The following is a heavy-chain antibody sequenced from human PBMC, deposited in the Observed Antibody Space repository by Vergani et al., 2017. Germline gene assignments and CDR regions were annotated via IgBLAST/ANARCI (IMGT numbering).Heavy chain of an antibody. J-gene: IGHJ4*02. Sequence: QVQVVQSGAEVKKSGASVKVSCKTSGYTFSNYYMHWVRQAPGQGLEWMGIINPSGGHTNYAQKFQGRVTMTRDTSISTAYMELSRLRSDDTAVYYCARGWSGYSTSWYFDFWGQGTLVTVSS. CDR1: GYTFSNYY. V-gene: IGHV1-46*01. D-gene: IGHD6-13*01. CDR2: INPSGGHT. CDR3: ARGWSGYSTSWYFDF.